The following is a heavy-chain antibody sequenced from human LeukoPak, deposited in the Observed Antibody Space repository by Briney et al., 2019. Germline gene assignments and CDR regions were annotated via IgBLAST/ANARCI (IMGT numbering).Heavy chain of an antibody. V-gene: IGHV4-38-2*02. D-gene: IGHD6-6*01. J-gene: IGHJ6*03. CDR2: GYHIGST. CDR1: GYSISSGYY. Sequence: PSETLSLTCTASGYSISSGYYWGWIRQPPGKGLEWIGSGYHIGSTYFNPSLRSRVTILIDIFKNQFSLNLSSVTAADTAVYYCARWSGSVTARNYYYYMDVWGEGTTVTVSS. CDR3: ARWSGSVTARNYYYYMDV.